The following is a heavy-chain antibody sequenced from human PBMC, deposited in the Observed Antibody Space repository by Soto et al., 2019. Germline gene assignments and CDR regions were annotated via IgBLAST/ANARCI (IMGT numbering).Heavy chain of an antibody. D-gene: IGHD2-21*01. CDR2: IIPIFGTA. V-gene: IGHV1-69*13. Sequence: SVKVSCKASGGTFSSYAISWVRQAPGQGLEWMGGIIPIFGTANYAQKFQGRVTITADESTSTAYMELSSLRSEDTAVYYCARDRLHRTSSITFDYWGQGALVTVSS. CDR1: GGTFSSYA. CDR3: ARDRLHRTSSITFDY. J-gene: IGHJ4*02.